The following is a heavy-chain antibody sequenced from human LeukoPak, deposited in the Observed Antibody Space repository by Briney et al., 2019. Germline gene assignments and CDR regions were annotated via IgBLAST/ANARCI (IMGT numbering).Heavy chain of an antibody. CDR2: ISSSSSYI. D-gene: IGHD5-18*01. J-gene: IGHJ4*02. CDR3: AREWIQTFDY. V-gene: IGHV3-21*01. Sequence: PGGSLRLSCAASGFTFSSYSMNWVRQAPGKGLEWVSSISSSSSYIYYADSVKGRFTISRDNATISVNLQMNSLRAEDTAVYYCAREWIQTFDYWGQGTMVTVSS. CDR1: GFTFSSYS.